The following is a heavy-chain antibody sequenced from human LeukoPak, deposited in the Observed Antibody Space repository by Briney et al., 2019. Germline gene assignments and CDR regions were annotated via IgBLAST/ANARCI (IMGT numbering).Heavy chain of an antibody. D-gene: IGHD6-13*01. CDR1: GFTFSSYG. V-gene: IGHV3-30*18. CDR3: AKAPPGSSSGVY. Sequence: GRSLRLSCAASGFTFSSYGMHWVRQAPGKGLEWVAVISYDGSNKYYADSVKGRFTISRDNSKNTLYLQMNSLRAEDTAVYYCAKAPPGSSSGVYWGQGTLVTVSS. J-gene: IGHJ4*02. CDR2: ISYDGSNK.